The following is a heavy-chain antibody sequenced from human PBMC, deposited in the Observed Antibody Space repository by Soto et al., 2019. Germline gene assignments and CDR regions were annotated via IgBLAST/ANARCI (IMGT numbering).Heavy chain of an antibody. Sequence: QVNLVQSGAEMKKPGSSVKVSCKVSGGDLTNSGISWVRQAPGQGLEWMGGIFPLLAMVDYSQKFQGRVSINADESTHTPYMVRGSLASEHTVVYYCAKGDGAGFKSWGQGTLVIVSS. J-gene: IGHJ4*02. CDR1: GGDLTNSG. CDR2: IFPLLAMV. V-gene: IGHV1-69*04. CDR3: AKGDGAGFKS. D-gene: IGHD1-26*01.